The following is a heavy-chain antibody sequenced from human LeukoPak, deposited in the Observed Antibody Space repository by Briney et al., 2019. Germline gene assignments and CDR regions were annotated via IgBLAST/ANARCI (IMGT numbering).Heavy chain of an antibody. D-gene: IGHD2-15*01. CDR2: ISAGGGDT. Sequence: GGSLRLSCAASGFPFSSYAMSWVRQAPGKGLEWVSDISAGGGDTYYADSVKGRFTISRGSFKNTLYLQMSSLRPEDTAVYFCSKGGQSGPWYSLDCWGQGTLVTVSS. CDR3: SKGGQSGPWYSLDC. CDR1: GFPFSSYA. V-gene: IGHV3-23*01. J-gene: IGHJ4*02.